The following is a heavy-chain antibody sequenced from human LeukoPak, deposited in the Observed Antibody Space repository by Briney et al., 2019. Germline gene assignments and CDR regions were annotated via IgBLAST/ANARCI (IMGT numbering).Heavy chain of an antibody. Sequence: SETLALTCTVSGRSISSGGHYWSWIRQHPGKGLEWIGYIYHSGSTYYNPSLKSRVTISVDTSKNQFSLKLSSVTAADTAVYYCARGKGYSGYDLRRGEFDYWGQGTLVTVSS. CDR3: ARGKGYSGYDLRRGEFDY. D-gene: IGHD5-12*01. CDR1: GRSISSGGHY. CDR2: IYHSGST. J-gene: IGHJ4*02. V-gene: IGHV4-31*03.